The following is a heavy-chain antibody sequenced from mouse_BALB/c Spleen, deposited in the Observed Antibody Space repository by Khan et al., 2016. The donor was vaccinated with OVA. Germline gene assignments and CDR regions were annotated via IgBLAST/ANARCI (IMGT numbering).Heavy chain of an antibody. D-gene: IGHD1-2*01. V-gene: IGHV3-2*02. CDR1: GYSITSGYA. CDR2: ISYSGVT. Sequence: VQLKESGPGLVKPSQSLYLTCTVTGYSITSGYAWYWIRQFPGNKLEWMGYISYSGVTSYTPSLKSRISITRATSKNQFFLQLNSVTTEDTATFDCPRGNYYGYDFDYWGQGTTLTVSS. J-gene: IGHJ2*01. CDR3: PRGNYYGYDFDY.